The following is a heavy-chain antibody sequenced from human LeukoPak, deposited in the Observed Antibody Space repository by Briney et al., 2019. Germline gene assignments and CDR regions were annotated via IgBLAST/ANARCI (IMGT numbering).Heavy chain of an antibody. CDR2: ISYDGSNK. CDR1: GFTFSSYG. D-gene: IGHD3-3*01. V-gene: IGHV3-30*18. CDR3: AKDRHYDFWGGYYDGDAFDI. J-gene: IGHJ3*02. Sequence: GGSLRLSCAASGFTFSSYGMHWVRQAPGKGLDWVAFISYDGSNKYYADSVKGRFTISRDNSKNTLYLQMNSLRAEDTAVYYCAKDRHYDFWGGYYDGDAFDIWGQGTMVTVSS.